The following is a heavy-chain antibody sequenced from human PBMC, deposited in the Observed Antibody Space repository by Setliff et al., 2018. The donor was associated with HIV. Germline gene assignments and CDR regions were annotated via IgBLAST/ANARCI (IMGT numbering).Heavy chain of an antibody. D-gene: IGHD1-26*01. V-gene: IGHV4-34*01. CDR2: INQSGST. Sequence: PSETLSLTCAVYGGSFSGYYWSWIRQPPGKGLEWIGEINQSGSTNYNPSLKSRVTISVDTSKNKFSLKLNSMTAADTGVYYCAREVRWELPQGFDHWGQGSQVTVSS. CDR1: GGSFSGYY. CDR3: AREVRWELPQGFDH. J-gene: IGHJ4*02.